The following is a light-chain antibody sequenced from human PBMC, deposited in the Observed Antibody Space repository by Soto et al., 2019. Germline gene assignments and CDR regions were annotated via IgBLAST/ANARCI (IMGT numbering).Light chain of an antibody. CDR1: QSVSSY. Sequence: LVLTQYSANLSVSPGERATVSCSVSQSVSSYLAWHQQKPGQAPRLLIYDASSRATGIPARFSGSGSGTDFTLTISSLEPEDSAVYYCQQRRDWPPITFGQGTRLEIK. V-gene: IGKV3-11*01. CDR2: DAS. J-gene: IGKJ5*01. CDR3: QQRRDWPPIT.